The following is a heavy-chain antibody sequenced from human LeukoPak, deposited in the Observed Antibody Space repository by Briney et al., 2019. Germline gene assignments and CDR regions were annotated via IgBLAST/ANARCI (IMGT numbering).Heavy chain of an antibody. J-gene: IGHJ6*03. CDR2: INPNSGGT. Sequence: ASVKVSCKASGYTFTGYYMHWVRQAPGQGLEWMGWINPNSGGTNYAQKFQGRVTMTRDTSISTAYMELSRLRSDDTAVYYCARDQSQWLVYYYYYCMDAWGKGTTVTVSS. CDR3: ARDQSQWLVYYYYYCMDA. D-gene: IGHD6-19*01. V-gene: IGHV1-2*02. CDR1: GYTFTGYY.